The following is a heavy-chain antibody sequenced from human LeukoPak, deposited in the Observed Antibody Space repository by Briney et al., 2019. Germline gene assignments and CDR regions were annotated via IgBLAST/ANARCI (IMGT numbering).Heavy chain of an antibody. CDR1: GGSFSACY. J-gene: IGHJ5*02. Sequence: SETLSLTCAVYGGSFSACYWTWIRQPPGKGLEWIGEINHSGSSNYNSSLRSRVTISVDTSYKQFSLRLSPVTAADTAVYYCAPRGDIEHSYVYGKWFDPWGQGTRVTVSS. D-gene: IGHD5-18*01. CDR3: APRGDIEHSYVYGKWFDP. CDR2: INHSGSS. V-gene: IGHV4-34*01.